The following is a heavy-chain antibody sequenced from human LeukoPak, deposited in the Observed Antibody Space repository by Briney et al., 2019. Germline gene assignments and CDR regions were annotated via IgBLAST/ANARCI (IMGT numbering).Heavy chain of an antibody. CDR2: IYYSGST. V-gene: IGHV4-59*01. CDR1: GGTLSSYH. J-gene: IGHJ3*02. D-gene: IGHD3-9*01. CDR3: ARGDDILTGYRAFDI. Sequence: SETLSLTCTVSGGTLSSYHWSWIRQPPGKGLEWIGYIYYSGSTNYNPSLKSRVTISVDTSKNQFSLKLSSVTAADTAVYYCARGDDILTGYRAFDIWGQGTMVTVSS.